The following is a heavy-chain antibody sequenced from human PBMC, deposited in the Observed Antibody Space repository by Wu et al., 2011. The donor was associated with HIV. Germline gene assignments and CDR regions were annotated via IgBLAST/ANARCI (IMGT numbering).Heavy chain of an antibody. CDR1: GGTFSSHA. D-gene: IGHD4-23*01. CDR3: ARQVIRGGYSLHFDY. CDR2: IIPLFGTT. V-gene: IGHV1-69*08. J-gene: IGHJ4*02. Sequence: QDHLVQSGGEVKKPGSSVKVSCKASGGTFSSHAIYWVRQAPGQGFEWMGRIIPLFGTTNYAQKFQGRLTMTADKSTNTAYMELSSLRSEDTAVYYCARQVIRGGYSLHFDYWGQGTLVTVSS.